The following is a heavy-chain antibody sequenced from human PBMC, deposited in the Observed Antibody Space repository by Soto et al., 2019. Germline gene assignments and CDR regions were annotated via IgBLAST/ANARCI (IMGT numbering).Heavy chain of an antibody. CDR1: GFTFSSYA. Sequence: QPGGSLRLSCAASGFTFSSYAMSWVRPAPGKGLEWVSAISGSGGSTYYADSVKGRFTISRDNSKNTLYLQMNSLRAEDTAVYYCAKGSGYDYHYYGMDVWGQGTTVTVSS. D-gene: IGHD5-12*01. CDR3: AKGSGYDYHYYGMDV. J-gene: IGHJ6*02. CDR2: ISGSGGST. V-gene: IGHV3-23*01.